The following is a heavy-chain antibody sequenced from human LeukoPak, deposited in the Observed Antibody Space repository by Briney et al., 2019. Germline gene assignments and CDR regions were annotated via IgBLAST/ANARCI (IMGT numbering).Heavy chain of an antibody. CDR3: ARLWRGSSSCTCFDY. Sequence: GGSLRLSCAASGFTVSSNYLTWVRQAPGKGLEWVSVIYSGGSTYYADSVKGRFTISGDNSKNTLYLQMNSLRAEDTAVYYCARLWRGSSSCTCFDYWGQGALVTVSS. V-gene: IGHV3-53*01. J-gene: IGHJ4*02. D-gene: IGHD6-13*01. CDR1: GFTVSSNY. CDR2: IYSGGST.